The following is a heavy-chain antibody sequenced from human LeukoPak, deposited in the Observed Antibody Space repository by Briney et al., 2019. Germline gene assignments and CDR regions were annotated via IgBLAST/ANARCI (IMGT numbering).Heavy chain of an antibody. J-gene: IGHJ4*02. Sequence: GGSLRLSCAASGFTFSSYWMSWVRQAPGKGLEWVANIKQDGSEKYYVDSVKGRFTISRDNAKNSLYLQMNSLRAEDTAVYYCARDAGKVVPVPQVRDYWGQETLVTVSS. D-gene: IGHD2-2*01. CDR2: IKQDGSEK. V-gene: IGHV3-7*01. CDR3: ARDAGKVVPVPQVRDY. CDR1: GFTFSSYW.